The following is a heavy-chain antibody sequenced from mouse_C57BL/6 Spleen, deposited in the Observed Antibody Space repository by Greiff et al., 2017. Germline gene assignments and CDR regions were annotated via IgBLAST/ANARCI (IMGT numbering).Heavy chain of an antibody. V-gene: IGHV1-15*01. D-gene: IGHD4-1*01. CDR3: TRQTGHFDY. CDR1: GYTFTDYE. J-gene: IGHJ2*01. CDR2: IDPETGGT. Sequence: VQLQQSGAELVRPGASVTLSCKASGYTFTDYEMHWVKQTPVHGLEWIGAIDPETGGTAYNQKFKGKAILTADKSSSTAYMELRSLTSEDSAVYYCTRQTGHFDYWGQGTTLTVSS.